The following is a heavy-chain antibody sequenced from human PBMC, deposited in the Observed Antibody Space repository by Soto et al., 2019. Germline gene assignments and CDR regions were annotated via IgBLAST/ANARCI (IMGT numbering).Heavy chain of an antibody. V-gene: IGHV1-69*13. Sequence: SVKVSCKASGGTFSSYAISWVRQAPGQGLEWMGGIIPIFGTANYAQKFQGRVTITADESASTAYMELSSLRSEDTAVYYCATSGGYYYDPPGYWGQGTLVTVSS. CDR2: IIPIFGTA. CDR3: ATSGGYYYDPPGY. D-gene: IGHD3-22*01. CDR1: GGTFSSYA. J-gene: IGHJ4*02.